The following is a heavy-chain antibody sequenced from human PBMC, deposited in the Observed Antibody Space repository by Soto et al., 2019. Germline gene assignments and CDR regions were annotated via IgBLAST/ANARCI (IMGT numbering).Heavy chain of an antibody. CDR1: GCPFRNYS. V-gene: IGHV3-30-3*01. Sequence: GGPLRLSWGASGCPFRNYSLHWVRKAPGKGLEWVAVISYDGSNKYYADSVKGRFTISRDNSKNTMYLQMNSLSAEDTAVYHCARDQVKGTMTILWGQGTLVTVSS. J-gene: IGHJ4*02. D-gene: IGHD4-17*01. CDR3: ARDQVKGTMTIL. CDR2: ISYDGSNK.